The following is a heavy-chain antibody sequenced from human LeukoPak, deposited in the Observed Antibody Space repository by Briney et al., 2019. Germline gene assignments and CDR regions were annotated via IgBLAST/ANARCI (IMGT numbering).Heavy chain of an antibody. CDR1: GGSISSYY. D-gene: IGHD2-2*01. CDR3: ASTSVLHSYFDY. V-gene: IGHV4-59*04. J-gene: IGHJ4*02. Sequence: SETLSLTCTVSGGSISSYYWSWIRQPPGKGLEWIGTIYYTGSTYYNPSLNSRVTMSVDTSKNQFSLKLSSVTAADTALYYCASTSVLHSYFDYWGQGTLVTVSS. CDR2: IYYTGST.